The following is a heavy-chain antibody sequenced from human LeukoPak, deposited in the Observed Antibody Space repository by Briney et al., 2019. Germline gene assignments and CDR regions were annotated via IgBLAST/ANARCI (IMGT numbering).Heavy chain of an antibody. CDR2: ISYDGNTK. CDR1: GFTFSAYG. J-gene: IGHJ4*02. V-gene: IGHV3-30*18. CDR3: AKRVDYGSSWYYFDY. D-gene: IGHD6-13*01. Sequence: GGSLRLSCAASGFTFSAYGMHWVRQAPGKGLEWVAVISYDGNTKYYADSVKGRFTISRDNSKDTLYLQMNSLRAEDTAVYCCAKRVDYGSSWYYFDYWGQGTLVTVSS.